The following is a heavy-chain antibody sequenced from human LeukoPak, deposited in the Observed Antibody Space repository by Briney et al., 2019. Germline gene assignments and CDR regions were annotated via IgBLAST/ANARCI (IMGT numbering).Heavy chain of an antibody. CDR2: IYYSGST. V-gene: IGHV4-59*08. CDR3: ARGDIVVVPAAMTLVFDP. D-gene: IGHD2-2*01. CDR1: GGSISSYY. Sequence: SETLSLTCTVSGGSISSYYWSWIRQPPGKGLEWIGYIYYSGSTNYNPSLKSRVTISVDASKNQFSLKLSSVTAADTAVYYCARGDIVVVPAAMTLVFDPWAREPWSPSPQ. J-gene: IGHJ5*02.